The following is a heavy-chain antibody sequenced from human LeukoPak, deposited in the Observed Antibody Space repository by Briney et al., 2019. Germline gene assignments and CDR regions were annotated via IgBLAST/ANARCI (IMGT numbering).Heavy chain of an antibody. Sequence: TGGSLRLSCAASGFTFGNAWMSWVRQAPGKGLEWVGRIKSKTDGGTTDYAAPVKGRFTISRDDSKNTLYLQMHSLKTEDTAVYYCTTGXDYGDXXXXYWXQXTLVTVSS. CDR3: TTGXDYGDXXXXY. V-gene: IGHV3-15*01. D-gene: IGHD4-17*01. J-gene: IGHJ4*02. CDR1: GFTFGNAW. CDR2: IKSKTDGGTT.